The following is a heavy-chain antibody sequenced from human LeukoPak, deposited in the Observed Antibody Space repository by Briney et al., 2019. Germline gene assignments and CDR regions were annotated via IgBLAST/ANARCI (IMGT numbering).Heavy chain of an antibody. CDR3: AKGAEKGPNWYFDL. V-gene: IGHV3-11*01. Sequence: GGSLRLSCAASGFTFSDYYMSWIRQAPGKGLEWVSYISSSGSTIYYADSVKGRFTISRDNAKNSLYLQMNSLRAEDMALYYCAKGAEKGPNWYFDLWGRGTLVTVSS. J-gene: IGHJ2*01. CDR1: GFTFSDYY. CDR2: ISSSGSTI.